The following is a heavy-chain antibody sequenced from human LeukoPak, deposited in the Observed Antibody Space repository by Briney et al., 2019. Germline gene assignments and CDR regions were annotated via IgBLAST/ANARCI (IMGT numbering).Heavy chain of an antibody. D-gene: IGHD3-10*01. J-gene: IGHJ4*02. CDR1: GFTFGFYA. CDR3: VKEKNKYGFNGLDY. Sequence: AGGSLRLSCAASGFTFGFYAMNWVRQAPGEGLEWVTSITGNSDNTFYANSVKGRFTISRDNSKNTLYLQMNSLRAAETAVYYCVKEKNKYGFNGLDYWGQGTLVTVSS. CDR2: ITGNSDNT. V-gene: IGHV3-23*01.